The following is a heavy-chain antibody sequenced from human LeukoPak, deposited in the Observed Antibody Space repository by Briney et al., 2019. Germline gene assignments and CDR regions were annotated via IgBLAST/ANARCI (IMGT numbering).Heavy chain of an antibody. CDR1: GYTFTSYG. CDR3: ARWNEYSDFDY. V-gene: IGHV1-8*02. CDR2: MNPNSGNT. J-gene: IGHJ4*02. Sequence: GASVKVSCKASGYTFTSYGIRWVRQAPGQGLEWMGWMNPNSGNTGYAQKFQGRVTMTRNTSISTAYMELSSLRSEDTAVYYCARWNEYSDFDYWGQGTQVTVSS. D-gene: IGHD4-11*01.